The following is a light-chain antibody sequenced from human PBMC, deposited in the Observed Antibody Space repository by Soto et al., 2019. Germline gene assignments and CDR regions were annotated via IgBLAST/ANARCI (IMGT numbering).Light chain of an antibody. Sequence: PMTQAPPTLSASVGARVTITCRASQSISSWLAWYQQKPGKAPKRLIYAASSLQSGVPSRFSVSGSGTELTLTISSLKPEDVETDEGLQQKSYPRTFGQGTKVDIK. CDR2: AAS. CDR3: LQQKSYPRT. V-gene: IGKV1-5*01. CDR1: QSISSW. J-gene: IGKJ1*01.